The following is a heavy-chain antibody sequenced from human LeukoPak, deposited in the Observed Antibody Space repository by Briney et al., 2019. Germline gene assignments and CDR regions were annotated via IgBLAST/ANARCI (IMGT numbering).Heavy chain of an antibody. CDR2: ISGKGGTV. V-gene: IGHV3-23*01. CDR1: GFTFSSYG. Sequence: GGSLRLSCAASGFTFSSYGMSWVRQPPRKGLEWVAVISGKGGTVYYADSVKGRLTISRDNSRNPLFLQMNSLRAEDTAVYYCAKDRYDSSGFYYPLDYWGPGTLVNVSS. J-gene: IGHJ4*02. D-gene: IGHD3-22*01. CDR3: AKDRYDSSGFYYPLDY.